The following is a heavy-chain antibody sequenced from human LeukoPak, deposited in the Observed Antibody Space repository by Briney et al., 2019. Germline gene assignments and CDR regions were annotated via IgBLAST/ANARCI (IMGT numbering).Heavy chain of an antibody. CDR3: ARGITIFGVVNDAFDI. V-gene: IGHV3-74*01. CDR1: GXTFSSYW. D-gene: IGHD3-3*01. Sequence: GGSLRLSCAASGXTFSSYWVHWVRQAPGKGLVWVSRVDSDGSSTTYAGSVKGRFTISRDNAKSTLYLQMNSLRAEDTAVYYCARGITIFGVVNDAFDIWGQGTMVTVSS. CDR2: VDSDGSST. J-gene: IGHJ3*02.